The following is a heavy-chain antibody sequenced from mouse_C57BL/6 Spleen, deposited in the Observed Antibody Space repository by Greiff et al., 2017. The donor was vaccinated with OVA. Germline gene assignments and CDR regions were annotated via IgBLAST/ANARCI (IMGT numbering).Heavy chain of an antibody. CDR2: IHPNSGST. Sequence: QVLLQQPGAELVKPGASVKLSCKASGYTFTSYWMHWVKQRPGQGLEWIGMIHPNSGSTNYNEKFKSKATLTVDKSSSTAYMQLSSLTSEDSAVYYCARERNDYDEGYYFDYWGQGTTLTVSS. CDR1: GYTFTSYW. V-gene: IGHV1-64*01. J-gene: IGHJ2*01. D-gene: IGHD2-4*01. CDR3: ARERNDYDEGYYFDY.